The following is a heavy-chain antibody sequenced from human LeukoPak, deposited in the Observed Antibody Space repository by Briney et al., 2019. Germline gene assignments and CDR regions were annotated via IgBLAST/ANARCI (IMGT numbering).Heavy chain of an antibody. CDR3: ARPRSSNWDVFDY. Sequence: ASVKVSCKASGGTFSNHAINWVRQAPGQGLEWMGSIIPLSGTTNYAQEFQGRVTVSADMSSSTAYMDLSSLRSDDTAVYYYARPRSSNWDVFDYWGQGTLVTVSS. CDR2: IIPLSGTT. J-gene: IGHJ4*02. CDR1: GGTFSNHA. D-gene: IGHD2-2*01. V-gene: IGHV1-69*06.